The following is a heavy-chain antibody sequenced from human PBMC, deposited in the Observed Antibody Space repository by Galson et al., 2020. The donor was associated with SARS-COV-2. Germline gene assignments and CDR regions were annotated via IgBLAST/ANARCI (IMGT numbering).Heavy chain of an antibody. V-gene: IGHV2-5*02. CDR1: GFSFSDSGVA. D-gene: IGHD6-19*01. CDR3: AHTGWYDDYFDH. J-gene: IGHJ4*02. Sequence: SGPTLVKPTQTLTLTCTFPGFSFSDSGVAVGWIRQPTRKSLEWLGVIYWDDDKRYNPSLKSRLTITKDASRNQVVLSMTNMDPLDTATYFCAHTGWYDDYFDHGGQGTLVTVSS. CDR2: IYWDDDK.